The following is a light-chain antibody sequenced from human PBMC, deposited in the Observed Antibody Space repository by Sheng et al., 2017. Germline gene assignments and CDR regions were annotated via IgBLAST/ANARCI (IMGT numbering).Light chain of an antibody. J-gene: IGKJ4*01. CDR2: GAS. CDR3: QQYDKWPLN. V-gene: IGKV3-15*01. CDR1: QSVSSSY. Sequence: EIVLTQSPGTLSLSPGERATLSCRASQSVSSSYLAWYQQKPGQPPRLLMYGASARATGIPARFIASGSGTEFTLTISSLQSEDFAVYYCQQYDKWPLNFGGGTKVAIK.